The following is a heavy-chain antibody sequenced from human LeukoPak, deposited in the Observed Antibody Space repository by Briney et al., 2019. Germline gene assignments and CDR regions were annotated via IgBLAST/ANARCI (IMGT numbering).Heavy chain of an antibody. J-gene: IGHJ1*01. V-gene: IGHV3-48*02. CDR2: ISSSGSTI. CDR1: GFTFSSYN. D-gene: IGHD6-19*01. CDR3: ARSGMAVAATPWD. Sequence: GGSLRLSCAASGFTFSSYNMNWVRQAPGKGLEWVSDISSSGSTIYFADSVKGRFTISRDNAKNSLYLQMNSLRDEDTAVYYCARSGMAVAATPWDWGQGTLVTVSS.